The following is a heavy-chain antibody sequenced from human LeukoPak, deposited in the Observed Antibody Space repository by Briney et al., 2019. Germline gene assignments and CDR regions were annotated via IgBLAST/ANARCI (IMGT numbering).Heavy chain of an antibody. D-gene: IGHD3-22*01. J-gene: IGHJ4*02. CDR3: AKVPGVVVITYFDY. V-gene: IGHV3-23*01. Sequence: GGSLRLSCAASGFTFSSYAMSWVRQAPGKGLEWVSAISGSGGSTYYADSVEGRFTISRDNSKNTLYLQMNSLRAEDTAVYYCAKVPGVVVITYFDYWGQGTLVTVSS. CDR2: ISGSGGST. CDR1: GFTFSSYA.